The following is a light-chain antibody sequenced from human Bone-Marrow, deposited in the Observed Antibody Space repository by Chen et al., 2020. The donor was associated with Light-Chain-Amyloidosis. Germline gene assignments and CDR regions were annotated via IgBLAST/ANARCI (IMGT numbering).Light chain of an antibody. CDR2: RDN. V-gene: IGLV3-25*03. CDR3: QSADSSGTYEVI. Sequence: SYELTQPPSVSVSPGQTARLTCSGDDLPKKYAYCYQQKPGQAPVLVIHRDNERPSGISERFSGSSSRTTATLTISGVQAEDEADYHCQSADSSGTYEVIFGGGTKLTVL. J-gene: IGLJ2*01. CDR1: DLPKKY.